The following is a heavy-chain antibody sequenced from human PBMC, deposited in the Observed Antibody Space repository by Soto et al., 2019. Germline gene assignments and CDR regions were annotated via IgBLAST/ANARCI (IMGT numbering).Heavy chain of an antibody. Sequence: EVQLLESGGGLAQPGGSLRLSCADSGFTFSSYAMSWVRQAPGKGLEWVSAISGSGGSTYYEDSVKGRFTISRDNSKNTLYLQMNSLRAKDTAVYYCAKDQWLVPRTRDYWGQGTLVTVSS. V-gene: IGHV3-23*01. CDR2: ISGSGGST. D-gene: IGHD6-19*01. J-gene: IGHJ4*02. CDR1: GFTFSSYA. CDR3: AKDQWLVPRTRDY.